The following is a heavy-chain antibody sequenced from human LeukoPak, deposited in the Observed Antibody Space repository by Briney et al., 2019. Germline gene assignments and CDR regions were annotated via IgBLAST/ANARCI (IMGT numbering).Heavy chain of an antibody. CDR1: GFTFSNYW. J-gene: IGHJ4*02. Sequence: GGSLRLSCATSGFTFSNYWMSWVRQAPGKGLEWVANIKQDGSEKYYADSVKGRFTISRDNAKNSLYLQMNSLRAEDTAVYYCAREGYGDYYFDYWGQGTLVTVSS. CDR3: AREGYGDYYFDY. V-gene: IGHV3-7*01. CDR2: IKQDGSEK. D-gene: IGHD4-17*01.